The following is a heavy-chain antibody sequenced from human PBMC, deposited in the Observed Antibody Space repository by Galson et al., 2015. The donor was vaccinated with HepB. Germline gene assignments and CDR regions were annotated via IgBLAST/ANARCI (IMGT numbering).Heavy chain of an antibody. CDR1: GGTFSSYA. Sequence: SVKVSCKASGGTFSSYAISWVRQAPGQGLEWMGGIIPIFGTANYAQKFQGRVTITADESTSTAYMELSSLRSEDTAVYYCARVYPFLEWLVAPPPPYYYYGMDVWGQGTTVTVSS. CDR2: IIPIFGTA. J-gene: IGHJ6*02. CDR3: ARVYPFLEWLVAPPPPYYYYGMDV. V-gene: IGHV1-69*13. D-gene: IGHD3-3*02.